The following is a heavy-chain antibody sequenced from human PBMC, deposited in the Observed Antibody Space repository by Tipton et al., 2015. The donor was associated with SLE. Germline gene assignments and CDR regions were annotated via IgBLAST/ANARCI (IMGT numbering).Heavy chain of an antibody. Sequence: SLRLSCAASGFTFSSFAMSWVRQAPGKGLEWVSVVYSGGSAYYADSVKGRFTISRHNSKNTLYLQLNRLRAEDTAVYYCAREDFWRDYYSLPTSWGQGTLVTVSS. CDR1: GFTFSSFA. CDR2: VYSGGSA. CDR3: AREDFWRDYYSLPTS. V-gene: IGHV3-23*03. D-gene: IGHD3-3*01. J-gene: IGHJ5*02.